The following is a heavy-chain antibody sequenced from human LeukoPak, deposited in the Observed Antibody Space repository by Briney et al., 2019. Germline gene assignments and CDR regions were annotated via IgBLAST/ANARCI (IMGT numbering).Heavy chain of an antibody. Sequence: SVKVSCKASGGTFSSYAISWVRQAPGQGLDWMGGIIPIFGTANYAQKFQGRVTITADESTSTAYMELSSLRSEDTAVYYCARDLGYYDSRGAFDIWGQGTMVTVSS. CDR1: GGTFSSYA. CDR2: IIPIFGTA. D-gene: IGHD3-22*01. J-gene: IGHJ3*02. CDR3: ARDLGYYDSRGAFDI. V-gene: IGHV1-69*13.